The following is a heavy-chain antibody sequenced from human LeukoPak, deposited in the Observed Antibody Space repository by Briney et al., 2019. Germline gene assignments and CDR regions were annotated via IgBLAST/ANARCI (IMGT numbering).Heavy chain of an antibody. CDR2: INPNSGGT. J-gene: IGHJ4*02. Sequence: ASVKVSCKASGYTFTGYYMHWVRQAPGQGLEWMGRINPNSGGTNYAQKFQGRVTMTRDTSISTAYMELSRLRSDDTAVYYCAREVIFGVVSAGWKGFDYWGQGTLVTVSS. CDR1: GYTFTGYY. V-gene: IGHV1-2*06. CDR3: AREVIFGVVSAGWKGFDY. D-gene: IGHD3-3*01.